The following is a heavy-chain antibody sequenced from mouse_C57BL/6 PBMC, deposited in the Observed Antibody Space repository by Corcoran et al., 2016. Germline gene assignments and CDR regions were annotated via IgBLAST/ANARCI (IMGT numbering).Heavy chain of an antibody. D-gene: IGHD1-1*01. J-gene: IGHJ2*01. CDR1: GFNIKDYY. CDR3: ARFGNYYGSSFDY. CDR2: IDPEDGET. V-gene: IGHV14-2*01. Sequence: EVQLQQSGAELVKPGASVKLSCTASGFNIKDYYMHWVKQRTEQGLEWIGRIDPEDGETKYAPQFQGKATITADTSSNTAYLQLSSLTSEDTAVYYCARFGNYYGSSFDYWGQGTTLTVSS.